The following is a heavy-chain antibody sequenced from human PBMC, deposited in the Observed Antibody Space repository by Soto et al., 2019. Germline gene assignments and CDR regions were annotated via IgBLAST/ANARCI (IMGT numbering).Heavy chain of an antibody. Sequence: QVQLVESGGGVVQPGRSLRLSCAASGFSFSSYAMRWVRQAPGKGLEWVALISDDGSSKYYADSVKGRFTISRDNSKNTLYLQMNSLSAEDTAVYYCTRADLTVTLSVFDPWGQGTLVTVSS. CDR3: TRADLTVTLSVFDP. CDR2: ISDDGSSK. CDR1: GFSFSSYA. J-gene: IGHJ5*02. D-gene: IGHD4-17*01. V-gene: IGHV3-30-3*01.